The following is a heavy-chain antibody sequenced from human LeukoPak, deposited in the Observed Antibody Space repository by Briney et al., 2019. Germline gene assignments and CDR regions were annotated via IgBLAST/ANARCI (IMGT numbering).Heavy chain of an antibody. V-gene: IGHV4-39*07. Sequence: PSETLSLTCTVSGGSISSSSYYWGWIRQPPGKGLEWIGSIYYSGSTYYNPSLKSRVTISVDTSKNQFSLRLNSVTAADTAVYYCARVLVSGYFDYWGQGTLVTVSS. CDR2: IYYSGST. D-gene: IGHD4/OR15-4a*01. CDR3: ARVLVSGYFDY. CDR1: GGSISSSSYY. J-gene: IGHJ4*02.